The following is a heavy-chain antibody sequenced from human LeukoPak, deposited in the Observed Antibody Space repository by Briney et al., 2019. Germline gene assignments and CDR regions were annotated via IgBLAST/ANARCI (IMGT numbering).Heavy chain of an antibody. CDR3: ARGRTLVRGIIIRGDY. CDR2: INPNSGGT. CDR1: GYPFTGYY. Sequence: ASVKVSCKASGYPFTGYYIHWVRQAPGQGLEWMGWINPNSGGTNYAQKFQGRVTMTSDTSITTAYMDLSRLTSDDTAVYYCARGRTLVRGIIIRGDYWGQGTLVTVSS. D-gene: IGHD3-10*01. J-gene: IGHJ4*02. V-gene: IGHV1-2*02.